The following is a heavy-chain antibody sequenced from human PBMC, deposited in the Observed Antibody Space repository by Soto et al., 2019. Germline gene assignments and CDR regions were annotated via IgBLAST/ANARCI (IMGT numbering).Heavy chain of an antibody. CDR2: IIPIIGII. CDR3: AGVPDSHYNDSQASSYP. D-gene: IGHD4-4*01. V-gene: IGHV1-69*02. CDR1: GGTFSTYT. Sequence: SVKVSCKASGGTFSTYTITWVRQAPGQGLEWMGRIIPIIGIINYAQKFQGRVTISADKFTGTAYMELTGLRSDDTAVYYCAGVPDSHYNDSQASSYPWGQGTLVTVSS. J-gene: IGHJ5*02.